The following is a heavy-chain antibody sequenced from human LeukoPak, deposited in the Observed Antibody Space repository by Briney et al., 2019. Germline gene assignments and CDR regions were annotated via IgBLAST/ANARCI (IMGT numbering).Heavy chain of an antibody. J-gene: IGHJ1*01. Sequence: GRSLRLSCAASGFTFSSYGMHWVRQAPGKGLEWVAVIWYDGSNKYYADSVKGRFTISRDNSKNTLYLQMNSLRVEDTAVYYCARGPPGPAGYFQHWGQGTLVTVSS. CDR1: GFTFSSYG. V-gene: IGHV3-33*01. D-gene: IGHD3-10*01. CDR3: ARGPPGPAGYFQH. CDR2: IWYDGSNK.